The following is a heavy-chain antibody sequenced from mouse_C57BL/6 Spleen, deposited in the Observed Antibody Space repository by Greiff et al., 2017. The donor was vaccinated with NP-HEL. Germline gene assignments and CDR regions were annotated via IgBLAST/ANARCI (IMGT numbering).Heavy chain of an antibody. J-gene: IGHJ1*03. Sequence: VMLVESGAELVKPGASVKLSCKASGYTFTEYTIHWVKLRSGQGLEWIGWFYPGSGSIKYNEKFKDKATLTADKSSSTVYMELSRLTSEDSAVYFCARHEEDGNYVGYFDVWGTGTTVTVSS. CDR1: GYTFTEYT. D-gene: IGHD2-1*01. CDR3: ARHEEDGNYVGYFDV. V-gene: IGHV1-62-2*01. CDR2: FYPGSGSI.